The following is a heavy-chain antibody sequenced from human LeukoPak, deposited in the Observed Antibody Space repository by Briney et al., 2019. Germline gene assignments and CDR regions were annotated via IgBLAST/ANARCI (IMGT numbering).Heavy chain of an antibody. V-gene: IGHV3-7*01. D-gene: IGHD5-12*01. J-gene: IGHJ6*03. Sequence: GGSLRLSCAASGFTFSSYWMSWVRQAPGKGLEWVANIKQDGSEKYYVDSVKGRFTISRDNAKNSLYLQVNSLRAEDTAVYYCAREDIVATIFGYYYYYLDVWGKGTTVTISS. CDR1: GFTFSSYW. CDR3: AREDIVATIFGYYYYYLDV. CDR2: IKQDGSEK.